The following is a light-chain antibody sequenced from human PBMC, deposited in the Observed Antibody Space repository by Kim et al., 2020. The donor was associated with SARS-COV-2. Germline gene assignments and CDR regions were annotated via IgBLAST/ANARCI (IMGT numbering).Light chain of an antibody. V-gene: IGKV1-39*01. CDR1: QSISNY. CDR2: AAS. J-gene: IGKJ4*01. CDR3: QQSYSTPQLT. Sequence: DIQMTQSPSSLSASVGDRVTITCRASQSISNYLNWYQQKPGKAPELLIYAASSLQSGVPSRFSGSGSGTYFTLTISSLQPEDFATYYCQQSYSTPQLTFGGGTKVDIK.